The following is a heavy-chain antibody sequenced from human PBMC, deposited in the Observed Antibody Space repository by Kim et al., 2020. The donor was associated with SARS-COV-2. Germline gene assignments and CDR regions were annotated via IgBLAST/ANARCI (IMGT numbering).Heavy chain of an antibody. Sequence: ASVKVSCKASGYTFTGYYMHWVRQAPGQGLEWMGRINPNSGGTNYAQKFQGRVTMTRDTSISTAYMELSRLRSDDTAVYYCAYSSSDRYYYYYGMDVWGQGTTVTVSS. V-gene: IGHV1-2*06. CDR3: AYSSSDRYYYYYGMDV. J-gene: IGHJ6*02. CDR2: INPNSGGT. CDR1: GYTFTGYY. D-gene: IGHD6-6*01.